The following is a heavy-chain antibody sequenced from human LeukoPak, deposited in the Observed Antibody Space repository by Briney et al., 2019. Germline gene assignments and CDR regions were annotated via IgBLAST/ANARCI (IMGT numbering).Heavy chain of an antibody. V-gene: IGHV4-39*01. D-gene: IGHD6-13*01. Sequence: PSETLSLTCTVSGGSISSTIYYWGWIRQPPGKGLEWIGSIYYSGSTYYNPSLKSRVTISVDTSKNQFSLKLSPVTAADTAVYCCARHSSSLPFDSWGQGTLVTVSS. CDR1: GGSISSTIYY. CDR2: IYYSGST. CDR3: ARHSSSLPFDS. J-gene: IGHJ4*02.